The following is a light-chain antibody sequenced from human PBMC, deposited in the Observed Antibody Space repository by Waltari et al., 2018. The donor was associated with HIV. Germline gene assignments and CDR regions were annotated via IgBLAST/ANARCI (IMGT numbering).Light chain of an antibody. V-gene: IGLV1-47*01. J-gene: IGLJ3*02. Sequence: QSVLTQPPSASGTPGQRVTISCSGSPSDIGSNNVCWYQLLPGTTPKLLMFSTDQRPAGVPGRVSCSKSVTSASRVSGGLRSEDEGDYYCATWEDSLSGWVFGGGTKLTVL. CDR2: STD. CDR1: PSDIGSNN. CDR3: ATWEDSLSGWV.